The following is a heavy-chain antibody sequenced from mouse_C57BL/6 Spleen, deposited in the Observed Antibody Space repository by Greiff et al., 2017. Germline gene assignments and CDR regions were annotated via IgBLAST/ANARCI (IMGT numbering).Heavy chain of an antibody. J-gene: IGHJ4*01. Sequence: EVQLVESGGGLVKPGGSLKLSCAASGFTFSDYGMHWVRQAPEKGLEWVAYISSGSSTILYADTVKGRFTISIDTAKNTLFLQMTSLRSEDTAMYYCARRRSNYEYYAMDYWGQGTSVTVSS. CDR2: ISSGSSTI. CDR1: GFTFSDYG. V-gene: IGHV5-17*01. CDR3: ARRRSNYEYYAMDY. D-gene: IGHD2-5*01.